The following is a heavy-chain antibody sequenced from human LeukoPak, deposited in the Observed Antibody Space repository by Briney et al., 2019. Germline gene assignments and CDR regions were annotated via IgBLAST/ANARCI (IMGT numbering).Heavy chain of an antibody. D-gene: IGHD2-15*01. Sequence: GGSLRLSCAASGFTFSSYAMSWVRQAPGKGLEWASAISGSGGSTYYADSVKGRFTISRDNSKNTLYLQVNSLRAEDTAVYYCAKDGGYCSGGSCYFGAFDIWGQGTMVTVSS. CDR3: AKDGGYCSGGSCYFGAFDI. CDR2: ISGSGGST. V-gene: IGHV3-23*01. J-gene: IGHJ3*02. CDR1: GFTFSSYA.